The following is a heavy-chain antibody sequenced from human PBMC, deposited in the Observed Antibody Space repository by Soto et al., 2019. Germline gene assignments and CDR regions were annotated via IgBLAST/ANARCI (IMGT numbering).Heavy chain of an antibody. D-gene: IGHD1-1*01. CDR3: ARDQLEGNWFDP. J-gene: IGHJ5*02. CDR2: IYHSGYT. V-gene: IGHV4-30-2*01. Sequence: PSETLSLTCTVSGGSISSGGYSWNWIRQAPGKGLEWIGYIYHSGYTLYNPSLKGRVTISVDKSKNHFSLNLTSVTAADTAVYFCARDQLEGNWFDPWGQGTLVTVYS. CDR1: GGSISSGGYS.